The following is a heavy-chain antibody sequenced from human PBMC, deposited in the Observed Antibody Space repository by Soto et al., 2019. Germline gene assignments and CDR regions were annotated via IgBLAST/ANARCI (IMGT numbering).Heavy chain of an antibody. J-gene: IGHJ4*01. CDR2: IGGGNTET. V-gene: IGHV3-23*01. Sequence: GESLTLSCAASGFTFSTNVMSGLRQAPGKGRERVSAIGGGNTETYYEESVRGRITITRNRSRNTFYLQMNSLRAEDTAVYYCAKDAYDSGWYIDYWG. CDR3: AKDAYDSGWYIDY. CDR1: GFTFSTNV. D-gene: IGHD6-19*01.